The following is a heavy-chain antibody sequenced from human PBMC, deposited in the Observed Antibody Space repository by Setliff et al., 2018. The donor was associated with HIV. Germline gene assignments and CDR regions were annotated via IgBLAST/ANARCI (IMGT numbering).Heavy chain of an antibody. V-gene: IGHV3-23*01. Sequence: GGSLRLSCAASGFTFSTYAMSWVRQGPGKGLEWVSVISGSGGDTYYADSVKGRFVISREKSKSTLYLQMNSLRAEDTAVYYCAKKTAAYTSGSWLHYWGQGTLVTVSS. D-gene: IGHD3-10*01. J-gene: IGHJ4*02. CDR1: GFTFSTYA. CDR3: AKKTAAYTSGSWLHY. CDR2: ISGSGGDT.